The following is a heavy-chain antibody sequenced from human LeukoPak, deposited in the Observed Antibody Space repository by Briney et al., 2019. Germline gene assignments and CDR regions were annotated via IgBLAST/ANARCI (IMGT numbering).Heavy chain of an antibody. CDR1: GFTFSSYS. J-gene: IGHJ3*02. Sequence: GGSLRLSCAASGFTFSSYSMIWVRQAPGKGLEWVSSITGSRTYIYYADSVKGRFTISRDNAKNSLYLQMNSLRSDDTAVYYCASNLPVLGDSSGYYHDAFDIWGQGTMVTVSS. CDR3: ASNLPVLGDSSGYYHDAFDI. CDR2: ITGSRTYI. V-gene: IGHV3-21*04. D-gene: IGHD3-22*01.